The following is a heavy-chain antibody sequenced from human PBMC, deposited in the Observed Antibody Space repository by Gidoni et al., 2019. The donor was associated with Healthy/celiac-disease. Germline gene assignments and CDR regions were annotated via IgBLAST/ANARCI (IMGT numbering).Heavy chain of an antibody. J-gene: IGHJ3*02. CDR3: AGTWIQLWGHAFDI. V-gene: IGHV4-39*01. D-gene: IGHD5-18*01. CDR1: GCSIRSSSYY. Sequence: QLQLQESVPGLVKPSETLSLTCTVSGCSIRSSSYYWGWIRQPPGKGLEWIGSIYYSGSTYYNPSLKSRVTISVDTSKNQFSLKLSSVTAADTAVYYCAGTWIQLWGHAFDIWGQGTMVTVSS. CDR2: IYYSGST.